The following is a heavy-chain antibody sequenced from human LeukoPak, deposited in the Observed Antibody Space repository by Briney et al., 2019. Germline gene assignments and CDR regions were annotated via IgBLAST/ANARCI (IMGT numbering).Heavy chain of an antibody. CDR1: GGSISSGGYY. CDR3: ARDTIESGVDY. CDR2: IYYSGST. D-gene: IGHD7-27*01. Sequence: SETLSLTCTVSGGSISSGGYYWSWIRQHPGKGLEWIGYIYYSGSTYYNPSLKSRVTISVDTSKTQFSLKLTSVTAADTAAYYCARDTIESGVDYWGQGTLVTVSS. J-gene: IGHJ4*02. V-gene: IGHV4-31*03.